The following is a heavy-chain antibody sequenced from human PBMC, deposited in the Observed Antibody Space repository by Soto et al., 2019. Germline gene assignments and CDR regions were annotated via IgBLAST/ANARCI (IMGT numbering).Heavy chain of an antibody. CDR3: AKDRAPRSGRYPSDP. V-gene: IGHV3-30*18. Sequence: GGSLRLSCAASGFTFSSYGMHWVRQAPGKGPEWVALISYDGSNKYYADSVKGRFTISRDNSKNTLDLQMNSLRAEDTAVYYCAKDRAPRSGRYPSDPWGQGTL. D-gene: IGHD1-26*01. CDR1: GFTFSSYG. CDR2: ISYDGSNK. J-gene: IGHJ5*02.